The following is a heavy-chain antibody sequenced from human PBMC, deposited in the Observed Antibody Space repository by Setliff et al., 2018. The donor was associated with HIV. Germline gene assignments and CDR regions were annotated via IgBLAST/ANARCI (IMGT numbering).Heavy chain of an antibody. CDR3: ARDGSYISRGY. CDR2: IKQDGGEA. D-gene: IGHD5-18*01. CDR1: GFTFSSYW. V-gene: IGHV3-7*05. J-gene: IGHJ4*02. Sequence: GGSLRLSCAASGFTFSSYWMTWARQAPGKGLEWVASIKQDGGEAHYADSVKGRFTISRDNAKNSLYLQMNSLRAEDTAVYYCARDGSYISRGYWGQGTLVTVSS.